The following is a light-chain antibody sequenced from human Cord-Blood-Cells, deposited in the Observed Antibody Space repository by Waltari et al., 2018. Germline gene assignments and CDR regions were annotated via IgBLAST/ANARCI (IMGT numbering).Light chain of an antibody. CDR2: EVS. V-gene: IGLV2-23*02. CDR3: CSYAGSSTYV. CDR1: SSDVGSYNL. Sequence: QSALTQPASVSGSPGQSIPSSCPGTSSDVGSYNLVSWYQQHPGKAPKLMIYEVSKRPSGVSNRFSGSKSGNTASLTISGLQAEDEADYYCCSYAGSSTYVFGTGTKVTVL. J-gene: IGLJ1*01.